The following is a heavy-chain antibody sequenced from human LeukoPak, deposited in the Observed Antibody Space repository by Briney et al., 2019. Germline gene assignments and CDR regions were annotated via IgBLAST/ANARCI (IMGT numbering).Heavy chain of an antibody. CDR1: GFTFSSYG. CDR2: ITGSGGTT. V-gene: IGHV3-23*01. CDR3: AKWGDYDVLTGYYDSDY. Sequence: GRSLRLSCAASGFTFSSYGMHWVRQAPGKGLEWLSAITGSGGTTYYAHSVKGRFTSSRDNSKNTLYLQMNTLRAEDTAVYYCAKWGDYDVLTGYYDSDYWGQGTLVTVSS. D-gene: IGHD3-9*01. J-gene: IGHJ4*02.